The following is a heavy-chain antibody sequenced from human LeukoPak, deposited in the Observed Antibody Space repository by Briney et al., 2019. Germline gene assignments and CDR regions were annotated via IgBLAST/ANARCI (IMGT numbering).Heavy chain of an antibody. CDR2: IYHSGIT. Sequence: SETLSPTCTVSGYSISSGNYWGWIRQPPGKGPEWIGSIYHSGITYYNPSLKSRVSISVDTSKNQFSLRLSSVTAADTAEYYCARDGDFYYFDYWGRGTQVTVSS. CDR3: ARDGDFYYFDY. CDR1: GYSISSGNY. J-gene: IGHJ4*02. V-gene: IGHV4-38-2*02.